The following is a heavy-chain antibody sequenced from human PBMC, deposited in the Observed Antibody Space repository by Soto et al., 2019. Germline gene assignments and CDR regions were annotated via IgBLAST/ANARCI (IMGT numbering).Heavy chain of an antibody. V-gene: IGHV3-48*02. D-gene: IGHD2-2*01. CDR1: GFTFSSYS. Sequence: GGSLRLSCAASGFTFSSYSMNWVRQAPGKGLEWVSYISSSSITIYYADSVKGRFTISRDNAKNSLYLQMNSLRDEDTAVYYCARDPIQVVPAAIDYYYYMDVWGKGTTVTVSS. CDR3: ARDPIQVVPAAIDYYYYMDV. J-gene: IGHJ6*03. CDR2: ISSSSITI.